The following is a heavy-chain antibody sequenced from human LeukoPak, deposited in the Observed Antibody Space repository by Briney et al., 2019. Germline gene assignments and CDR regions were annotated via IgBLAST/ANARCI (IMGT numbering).Heavy chain of an antibody. D-gene: IGHD3-16*01. CDR1: GFTFSSYA. J-gene: IGHJ5*02. CDR2: IQPDGSEQ. CDR3: ASQHYARFDP. V-gene: IGHV3-7*01. Sequence: GGSLRLSCAASGFTFSSYAMSWVRQAPGKGLEWVGNIQPDGSEQYPVDSVKGRFTISRDNARNSLFLQMNSLRVEDTAVYYCASQHYARFDPWGQGTLVTVSS.